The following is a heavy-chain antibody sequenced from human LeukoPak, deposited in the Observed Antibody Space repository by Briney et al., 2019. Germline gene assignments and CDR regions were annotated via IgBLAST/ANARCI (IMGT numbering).Heavy chain of an antibody. J-gene: IGHJ3*02. D-gene: IGHD1/OR15-1a*01. CDR1: GYTLTELS. V-gene: IGHV1-24*01. Sequence: ASVKVSCKVSGYTLTELSMHWVRQAPGKGLEWMGGFDPEDGETIYAQKFQSRVTMTEDTSTDTAYMELSSLRSEDTAVYYCATDPPPTNNRDAFDIWGQGTMVTVSS. CDR3: ATDPPPTNNRDAFDI. CDR2: FDPEDGET.